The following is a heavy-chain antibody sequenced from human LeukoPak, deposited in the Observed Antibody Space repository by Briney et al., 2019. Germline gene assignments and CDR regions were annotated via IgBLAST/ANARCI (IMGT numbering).Heavy chain of an antibody. J-gene: IGHJ4*02. CDR3: ARDIRCSSTSCKKSFDY. CDR2: IWYDGSNK. CDR1: GFTFSSYG. V-gene: IGHV3-33*01. Sequence: GGSLRLSCAASGFTFSSYGMHWVRQAPGKGLEWVAVIWYDGSNKYYADSVKGRFTISRDNSKNTLYLQMNSLRAEDTAVYYCARDIRCSSTSCKKSFDYWGQGTLVTVSS. D-gene: IGHD2-2*01.